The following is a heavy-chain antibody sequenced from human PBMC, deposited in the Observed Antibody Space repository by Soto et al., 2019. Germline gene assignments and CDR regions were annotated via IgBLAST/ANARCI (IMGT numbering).Heavy chain of an antibody. V-gene: IGHV3-30*18. D-gene: IGHD3-16*01. CDR3: ANGLLSTAYHQEFAY. CDR1: GFTFSNFD. J-gene: IGHJ4*02. CDR2: VSYDGSYD. Sequence: PGGSLRLSCAASGFTFSNFDMHWVRQAPGKGLEWVAGVSYDGSYDSYSDSVKGRFTISRDNSKNTLYLQMYSLRADDTALYFCANGLLSTAYHQEFAYWGRGTLVTVSS.